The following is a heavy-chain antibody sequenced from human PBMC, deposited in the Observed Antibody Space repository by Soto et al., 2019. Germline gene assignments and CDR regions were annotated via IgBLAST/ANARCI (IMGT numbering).Heavy chain of an antibody. CDR3: ARGDPTYFDY. J-gene: IGHJ4*02. Sequence: EVQLVESGGGLVQPGGSLRLSCAASGFTFSTYWMHWVRQAPGEGLVWLSRITAAGTSTSSADSVKGRFTISRDSAKNTLYLQMNSLRAEDTAMYYCARGDPTYFDYWGQGILVTVSS. CDR1: GFTFSTYW. V-gene: IGHV3-74*01. D-gene: IGHD1-26*01. CDR2: ITAAGTST.